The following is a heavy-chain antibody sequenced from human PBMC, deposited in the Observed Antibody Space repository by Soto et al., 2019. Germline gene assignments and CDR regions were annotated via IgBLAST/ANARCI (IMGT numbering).Heavy chain of an antibody. D-gene: IGHD6-13*01. CDR2: ISWNSGSI. Sequence: GGSLRLSCAASGFTFDDYAMHWVRQAPGKGLEWVSGISWNSGSIGYADSVKGRFTNSRDNAKNSLYLKMNSMRAEDTALYYCAKEGLGSSSWSYYYYYMDVWGKGTTVTVSS. CDR3: AKEGLGSSSWSYYYYYMDV. J-gene: IGHJ6*03. CDR1: GFTFDDYA. V-gene: IGHV3-9*01.